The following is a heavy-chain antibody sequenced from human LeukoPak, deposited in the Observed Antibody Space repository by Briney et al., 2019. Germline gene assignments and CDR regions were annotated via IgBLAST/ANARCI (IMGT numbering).Heavy chain of an antibody. CDR1: GFTFSQAW. CDR3: ARRAGAAAGAFDI. CDR2: ISSSSSTI. D-gene: IGHD6-13*01. J-gene: IGHJ3*02. V-gene: IGHV3-48*01. Sequence: GGSLRLSCEGSGFTFSQAWMSWVRQAPGKGLEWVSYISSSSSTIYYADSVKGRFTISRDNAKNSLYLQMNSLRAEDTAVYYCARRAGAAAGAFDIWGQGTMVTVSS.